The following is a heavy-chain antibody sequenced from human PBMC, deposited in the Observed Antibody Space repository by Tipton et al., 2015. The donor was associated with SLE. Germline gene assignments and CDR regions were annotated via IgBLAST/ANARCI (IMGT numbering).Heavy chain of an antibody. Sequence: TLSLTCAVYGGSFSGYYWTWSRQPPGKGLEWIGEINHSGSTNYNPSLKSRVTISVDTSKKQFSLKLSSVTAADTAMYYCARRCGMGLYRWGQGTLVTVSS. CDR1: GGSFSGYY. CDR3: ARRCGMGLYR. J-gene: IGHJ4*02. CDR2: INHSGST. V-gene: IGHV4-34*01. D-gene: IGHD3-3*01.